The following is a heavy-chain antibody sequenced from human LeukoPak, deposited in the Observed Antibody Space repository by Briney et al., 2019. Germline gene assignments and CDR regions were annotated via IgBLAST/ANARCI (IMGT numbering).Heavy chain of an antibody. CDR2: IYSGGST. CDR1: GFTVSSFY. J-gene: IGHJ6*02. Sequence: GGSLRLSCVASGFTVSSFYMSWVRQAPGKGLKWVSVIYSGGSTYYADSVKGRFTISRDNAKNTLYLQMNSLRAEDTAIYYCARDLRHSSHDYYYGMDVWGQGTTVTVSS. V-gene: IGHV3-53*01. CDR3: ARDLRHSSHDYYYGMDV. D-gene: IGHD2-15*01.